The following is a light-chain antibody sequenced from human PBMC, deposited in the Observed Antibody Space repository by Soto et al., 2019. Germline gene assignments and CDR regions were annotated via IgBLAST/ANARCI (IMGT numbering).Light chain of an antibody. CDR2: AAS. CDR3: QNYDSAPIT. Sequence: DIQMTQSPSSLSAPVGDRVSITCRASQGISNYLAWYQQKPGKAPKVLIYAASTLQPGVPSRFSGSGSGTYFTLTINSLHPDDIATYFCQNYDSAPITFGQGTRLEIK. CDR1: QGISNY. J-gene: IGKJ5*01. V-gene: IGKV1-27*01.